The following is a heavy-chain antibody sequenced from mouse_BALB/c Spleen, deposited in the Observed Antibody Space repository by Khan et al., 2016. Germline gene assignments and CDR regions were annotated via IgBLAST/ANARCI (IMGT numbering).Heavy chain of an antibody. CDR1: DFTIKDTY. CDR3: ARRGPIYYYGSSYGY. J-gene: IGHJ2*01. D-gene: IGHD1-1*01. CDR2: IDPAKGDT. Sequence: VQLKQSGAELVKPGASVKLSCTASDFTIKDTYMHWVKQRPEQGLEWIGRIDPAKGDTEYDPKFQGKATITADTSSNTAYLQLSSLTSEDTAVYYCARRGPIYYYGSSYGYWGQGTTLTVSS. V-gene: IGHV14-3*02.